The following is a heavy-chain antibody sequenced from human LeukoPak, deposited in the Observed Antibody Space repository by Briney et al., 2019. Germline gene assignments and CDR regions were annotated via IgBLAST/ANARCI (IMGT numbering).Heavy chain of an antibody. J-gene: IGHJ4*02. Sequence: GGSLRLSCEASGFAFSSYVMSWVRQAPGKVLEWVSTITGGGDTTYYADSVKGRFTISRDNSRNALYLQMNSLRAEDTALYHCAKDQPLETTLGSWGQGTLVTVSS. V-gene: IGHV3-23*01. D-gene: IGHD1-14*01. CDR3: AKDQPLETTLGS. CDR2: ITGGGDTT. CDR1: GFAFSSYV.